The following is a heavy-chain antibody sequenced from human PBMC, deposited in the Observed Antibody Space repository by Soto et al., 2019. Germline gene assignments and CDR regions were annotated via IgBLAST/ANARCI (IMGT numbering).Heavy chain of an antibody. CDR3: ARHVVKSLSFGERVHHFDY. CDR1: GGSICNYY. Sequence: SQTLSLTCTVSGGSICNYYWSCIRQPPGQGLEGIGYFYYNGIPKYNPSHTRRTSMSVLTSKNQFFLIPRFVTAAYTALHFCARHVVKSLSFGERVHHFDYWGHGTLVTVSS. V-gene: IGHV4-59*08. D-gene: IGHD3-10*01. J-gene: IGHJ4*01. CDR2: FYYNGIP.